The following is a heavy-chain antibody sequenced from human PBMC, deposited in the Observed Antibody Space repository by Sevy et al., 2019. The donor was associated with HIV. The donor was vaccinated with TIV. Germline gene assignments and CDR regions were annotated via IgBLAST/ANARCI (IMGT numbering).Heavy chain of an antibody. J-gene: IGHJ4*02. V-gene: IGHV5-51*01. CDR1: GYSFTSYW. CDR2: IYPGDSDT. CDR3: ARGNFMDAYSSGWYASLFDY. D-gene: IGHD6-19*01. Sequence: GKSLKISCKGSGYSFTSYWIGWVRQMPGKGLEWMGIIYPGDSDTRYSPSFQGQVTISADKSISTAYLQWSSLKASDTAMYYCARGNFMDAYSSGWYASLFDYWGQGTLVTVSS.